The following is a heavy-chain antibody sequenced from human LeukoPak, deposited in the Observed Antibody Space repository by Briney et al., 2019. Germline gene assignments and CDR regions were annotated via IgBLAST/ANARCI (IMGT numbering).Heavy chain of an antibody. J-gene: IGHJ6*02. D-gene: IGHD5-12*01. CDR3: ARDRNPSKSRIVATISARYYYYGMDV. CDR2: INPNSGGT. V-gene: IGHV1-2*04. CDR1: GYTFTSYY. Sequence: EASVKVSCKASGYTFTSYYMHWVRQAPGQGLEWIGWINPNSGGTNYAQKFQGWVTMTRDTSISTAYMELSRLRSDDTAVYYCARDRNPSKSRIVATISARYYYYGMDVWGQGTTVTVSS.